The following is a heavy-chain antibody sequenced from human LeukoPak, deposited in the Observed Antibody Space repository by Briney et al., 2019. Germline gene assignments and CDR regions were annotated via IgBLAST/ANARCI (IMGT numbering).Heavy chain of an antibody. J-gene: IGHJ4*02. V-gene: IGHV3-21*01. Sequence: GGSLRLSCAASGFTFSSYSMNWVRQAPGKGLEWVSSISSSSSYIYYADSVKGRFTISRDNAKNSLYLQMNSLRAEDTAVYYCARAPIVVPAAMIPYYFDYWGQGTLVTVSS. D-gene: IGHD2-2*01. CDR3: ARAPIVVPAAMIPYYFDY. CDR2: ISSSSSYI. CDR1: GFTFSSYS.